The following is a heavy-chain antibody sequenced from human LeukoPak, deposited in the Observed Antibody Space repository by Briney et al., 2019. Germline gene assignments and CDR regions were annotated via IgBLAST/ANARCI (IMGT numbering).Heavy chain of an antibody. V-gene: IGHV3-7*03. CDR3: AKAPYGSGYYMDV. CDR2: IKQDGSEK. D-gene: IGHD3-10*01. Sequence: PGGSLRLSCAASGFTFRNFWMSWVRQAPGKGLEWVANIKQDGSEKYYVDSVKGRFTISRDNAKNSLYLQMNSLRAEDTALYYCAKAPYGSGYYMDVWGKGTTVTISS. CDR1: GFTFRNFW. J-gene: IGHJ6*03.